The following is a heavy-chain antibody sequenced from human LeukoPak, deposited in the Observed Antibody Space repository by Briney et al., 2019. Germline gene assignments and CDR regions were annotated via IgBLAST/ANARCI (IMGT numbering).Heavy chain of an antibody. Sequence: PGGSLRLSCAASGFTFSSYAMSWVRQAPGKGLEWVSAISGSGGSTYYADSVKGRFTISRDNSKNTLYLQMNSPRAEDTAVYYCAKKGSAARYYYGMDVWGQGTTVTVSS. CDR3: AKKGSAARYYYGMDV. CDR2: ISGSGGST. V-gene: IGHV3-23*01. D-gene: IGHD6-13*01. CDR1: GFTFSSYA. J-gene: IGHJ6*02.